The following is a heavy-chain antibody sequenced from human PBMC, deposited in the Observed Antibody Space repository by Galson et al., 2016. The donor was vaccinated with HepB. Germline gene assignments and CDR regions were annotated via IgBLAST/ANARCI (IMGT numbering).Heavy chain of an antibody. D-gene: IGHD1-26*01. CDR1: GFSLSTSGMC. CDR3: ARKAKAWAYFDY. Sequence: PALVKPTQTLTLTCTFSGFSLSTSGMCLTWIRQPPGKALEWLARLDWDDDKWYKRSLKTRLNISKDTSKNQVVLTMTNMDPVDTATYYCARKAKAWAYFDYWGQGVLVTVSS. CDR2: LDWDDDK. V-gene: IGHV2-70*11. J-gene: IGHJ4*02.